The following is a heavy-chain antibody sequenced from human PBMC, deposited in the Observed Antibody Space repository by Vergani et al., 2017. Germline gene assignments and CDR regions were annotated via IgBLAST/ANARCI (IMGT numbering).Heavy chain of an antibody. CDR3: ARSRPYCTSGSCPAI. Sequence: QVQLQESGPGLVKSSQTLSLTCTVSGGSISSGSYYWNWIRQPAEKGLEWIGRIYSSGSTNYNPSLESRVSISVDTSTSQFSLKLNSVTVADTAVYYCARSRPYCTSGSCPAIWGQGTLVTVSS. J-gene: IGHJ4*02. D-gene: IGHD2-15*01. V-gene: IGHV4-61*02. CDR1: GGSISSGSYY. CDR2: IYSSGST.